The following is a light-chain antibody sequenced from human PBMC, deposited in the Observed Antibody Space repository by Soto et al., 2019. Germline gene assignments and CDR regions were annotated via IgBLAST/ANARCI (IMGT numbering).Light chain of an antibody. CDR2: DAS. CDR3: QQRSNWPPLT. Sequence: EIVVTQSPATLSLSPGERATLSCRTSQSVGSYVAWYQKKPGQAPRLLIYDASNRATGVPARFSGSGSGRDFTLTINSLEPEDFAVYYCQQRSNWPPLTFGGGTKVEIK. V-gene: IGKV3-11*02. CDR1: QSVGSY. J-gene: IGKJ4*01.